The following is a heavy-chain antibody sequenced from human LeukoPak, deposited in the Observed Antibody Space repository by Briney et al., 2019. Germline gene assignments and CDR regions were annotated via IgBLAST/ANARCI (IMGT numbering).Heavy chain of an antibody. J-gene: IGHJ5*02. CDR1: GFTFSSYA. CDR2: ISGSGGST. CDR3: AKVVGSGSYYKCWFDP. D-gene: IGHD3-10*01. Sequence: GGSLRLSCAASGFTFSSYAMSWVRQAPGKGLEWVSAISGSGGSTYYADSVKGRFTISRDNSKDTLYLQMNSLRAEDTAVYYCAKVVGSGSYYKCWFDPWGHGTLVTVSS. V-gene: IGHV3-23*01.